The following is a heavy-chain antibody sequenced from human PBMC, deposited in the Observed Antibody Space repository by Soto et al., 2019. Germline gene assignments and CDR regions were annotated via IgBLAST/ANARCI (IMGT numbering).Heavy chain of an antibody. Sequence: KTSETLSLTCTVSGGSISSYYWSWIRQPPGKGLEWIGYIYYSGSTNYNPSLKSRVTISVDTSKNQFSLKLSSVTAADTAVYYCARFVLRYFDWSPASGMDVWGQGTTVTVSS. CDR2: IYYSGST. V-gene: IGHV4-59*01. D-gene: IGHD3-9*01. CDR3: ARFVLRYFDWSPASGMDV. J-gene: IGHJ6*02. CDR1: GGSISSYY.